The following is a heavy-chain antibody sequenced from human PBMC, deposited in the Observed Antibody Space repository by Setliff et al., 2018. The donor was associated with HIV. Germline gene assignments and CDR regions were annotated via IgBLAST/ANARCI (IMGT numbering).Heavy chain of an antibody. D-gene: IGHD3-16*01. CDR3: AKVGVSVWGSYLDYYAMDA. V-gene: IGHV3-23*01. CDR1: GFTFSSYA. CDR2: ISGSGGST. J-gene: IGHJ6*02. Sequence: GGSLRLSCAASGFTFSSYAMSWVRQAPGKGLEWVSAISGSGGSTYYADSVKGRVTISRDNSKNTLYLQMNGLRAEDTAVYYCAKVGVSVWGSYLDYYAMDAWGQGTTVTVSS.